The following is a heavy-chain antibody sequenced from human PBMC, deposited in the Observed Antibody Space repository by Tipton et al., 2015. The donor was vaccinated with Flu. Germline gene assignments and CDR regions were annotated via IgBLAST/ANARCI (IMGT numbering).Heavy chain of an antibody. V-gene: IGHV4-39*07. Sequence: TLSLTCTVSGGSISSSSHYWGWIRQPPGKGLEWIGSIYYSGSTYYNPSLKSRVTISVDTPKNLFSLKLNSATAADTAVYYCARGLRGAVAGGLDSWGQGILVTVSS. CDR2: IYYSGST. D-gene: IGHD6-19*01. CDR3: ARGLRGAVAGGLDS. J-gene: IGHJ4*02. CDR1: GGSISSSSHY.